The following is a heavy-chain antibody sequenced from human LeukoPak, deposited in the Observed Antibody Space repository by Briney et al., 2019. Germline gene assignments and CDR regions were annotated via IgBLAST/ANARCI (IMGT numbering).Heavy chain of an antibody. Sequence: ASVKVSCKASGYTFTGYYLHWVRQAPGQGLEWMGWMNPNSGDTKYAQKFQGRVSMTRDTSISTAYMELTRLRSDDTTVYYCAREPGDGGYDYFDYWGQGSLVIVSS. CDR3: AREPGDGGYDYFDY. CDR1: GYTFTGYY. D-gene: IGHD5-12*01. V-gene: IGHV1-2*02. CDR2: MNPNSGDT. J-gene: IGHJ4*02.